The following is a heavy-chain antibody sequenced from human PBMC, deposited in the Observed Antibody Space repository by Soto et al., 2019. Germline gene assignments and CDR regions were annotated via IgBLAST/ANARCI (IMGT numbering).Heavy chain of an antibody. D-gene: IGHD4-17*01. V-gene: IGHV1-18*01. Sequence: ASVKVSCKASGYTFTSYGISWVRQAPGQGLEWMGWISAYNGNTNYAQKLQGRVTMTTDTSTSTAYMELRSLRSDDTAVYYCAKDLNGDYVRFEHYGMDVWGQGTTVTVSS. CDR1: GYTFTSYG. CDR2: ISAYNGNT. CDR3: AKDLNGDYVRFEHYGMDV. J-gene: IGHJ6*02.